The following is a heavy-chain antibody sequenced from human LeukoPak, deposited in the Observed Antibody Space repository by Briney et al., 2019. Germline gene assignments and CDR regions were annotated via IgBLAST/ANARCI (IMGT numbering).Heavy chain of an antibody. CDR1: GFTFSSYA. Sequence: PGGSLRLSCAAPGFTFSSYAVTWVRQAPGKGLEWVSSISDSGGSTYYADSVKGRFTISRDNSKNTLYLQMNSLRAEDTAVYYCAKSGSGTHRLNWFDPWGQGTLVTVSS. J-gene: IGHJ5*02. CDR2: ISDSGGST. V-gene: IGHV3-23*01. CDR3: AKSGSGTHRLNWFDP. D-gene: IGHD3-10*01.